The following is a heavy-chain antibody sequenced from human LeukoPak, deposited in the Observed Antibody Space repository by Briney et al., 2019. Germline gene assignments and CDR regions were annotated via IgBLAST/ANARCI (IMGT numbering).Heavy chain of an antibody. CDR3: ARGTMHLDY. CDR1: GYSFTGYY. CDR2: INPYSVDT. J-gene: IGHJ4*02. V-gene: IGHV1-2*02. Sequence: ASVKVSCKTSGYSFTGYYLHWVRQAPGQGLEWMGWINPYSVDTIYAQKFQGRVTMTRGTSISTLYLELSRLTSDDTSVYFCARGTMHLDYWGQGTLVTVSS. D-gene: IGHD5-24*01.